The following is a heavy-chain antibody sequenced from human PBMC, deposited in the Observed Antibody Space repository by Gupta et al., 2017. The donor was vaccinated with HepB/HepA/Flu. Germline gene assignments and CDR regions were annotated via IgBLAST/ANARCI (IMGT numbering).Heavy chain of an antibody. CDR2: INPKSGGT. CDR3: ARGRGVQWELLGWFDP. D-gene: IGHD1-26*01. V-gene: IGHV1-2*02. CDR1: GYTFTGCY. J-gene: IGHJ5*02. Sequence: QVQLVQSGAEVKKPGASVKVSCQASGYTFTGCYMHWVRQAPGQGLEWMGCINPKSGGTNYAQKFQGRVTMTRDTSISAAYMELSRLRSDDTAVYYCARGRGVQWELLGWFDPWGQGTLVTVSS.